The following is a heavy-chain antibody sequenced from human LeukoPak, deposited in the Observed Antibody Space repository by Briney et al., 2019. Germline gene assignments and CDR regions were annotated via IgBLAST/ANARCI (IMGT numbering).Heavy chain of an antibody. Sequence: PSETLSLTCTVSGGSISSSSYYWGWIRQPPGKGLEWIGSIYYSGSTYYNPSLKSRVTISVDTSKNQFSLKLSSVTAAGTAVYYCARDYPGKYWGQGTLVTVSS. CDR1: GGSISSSSYY. CDR3: ARDYPGKY. J-gene: IGHJ4*02. CDR2: IYYSGST. V-gene: IGHV4-39*07.